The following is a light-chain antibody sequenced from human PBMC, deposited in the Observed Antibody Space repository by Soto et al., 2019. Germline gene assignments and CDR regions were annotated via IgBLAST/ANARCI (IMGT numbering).Light chain of an antibody. J-gene: IGKJ4*01. Sequence: DIQMTQSPSSVSASVGDRVTITCRASQGISSWLAWYQQKPGKGHKLLIYAASSLQSGVPSRFSGRESRTYFPLAIVRLQPEDFATYYCQQANSFPPTFGGGAMLEI. CDR2: AAS. V-gene: IGKV1-12*01. CDR3: QQANSFPPT. CDR1: QGISSW.